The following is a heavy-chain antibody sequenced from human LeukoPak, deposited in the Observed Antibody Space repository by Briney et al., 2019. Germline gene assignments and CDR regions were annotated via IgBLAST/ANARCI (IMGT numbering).Heavy chain of an antibody. CDR1: GFTFSSYG. V-gene: IGHV3-30*02. Sequence: PGGSLRLSCAASGFTFSSYGMHRVRQAPGKGLEWVAFIRYDGSNKYYADSVKGRFTISRDNSKNTLFLHLNSLRGEDTAVYYCTRNSGWYGLSWGQGTLVTVSS. CDR3: TRNSGWYGLS. D-gene: IGHD6-19*01. J-gene: IGHJ1*01. CDR2: IRYDGSNK.